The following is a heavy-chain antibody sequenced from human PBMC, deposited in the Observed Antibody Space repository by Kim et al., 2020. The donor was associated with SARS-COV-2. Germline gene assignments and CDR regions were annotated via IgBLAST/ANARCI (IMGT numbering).Heavy chain of an antibody. Sequence: GRFIISRDKSKNSLYLQMNSLGAEDTAVYYCARENCYGTGSCFDYWGQGTLVTVSS. J-gene: IGHJ4*02. V-gene: IGHV3-11*06. CDR3: ARENCYGTGSCFDY. D-gene: IGHD3-10*01.